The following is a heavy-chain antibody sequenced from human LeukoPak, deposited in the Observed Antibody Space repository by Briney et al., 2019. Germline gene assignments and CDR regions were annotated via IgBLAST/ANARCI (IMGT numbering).Heavy chain of an antibody. CDR1: GFTFSSYE. Sequence: GSLRLSCAASGFTFSSYEMNWVRQAPGKGLEWVSYISSSGSTIYYADSVKGRFTISRDNAKNSLYLQMNSLRAEDTAVYYCARGDPGIAAAGELFDYWGQGTLVTVSS. D-gene: IGHD6-13*01. V-gene: IGHV3-48*03. CDR3: ARGDPGIAAAGELFDY. J-gene: IGHJ4*02. CDR2: ISSSGSTI.